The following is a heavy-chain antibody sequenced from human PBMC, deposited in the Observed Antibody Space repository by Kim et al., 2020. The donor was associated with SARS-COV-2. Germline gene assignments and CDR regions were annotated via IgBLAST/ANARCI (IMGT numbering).Heavy chain of an antibody. CDR2: INTNTGNP. J-gene: IGHJ6*02. CDR1: GYTFTSYA. D-gene: IGHD3-9*01. V-gene: IGHV7-4-1*02. CDR3: ARGGILTGYSPWDYYYYDMDV. Sequence: ASVKVSCKASGYTFTSYAMNWVRQAPGQGLEWMGWINTNTGNPTYAQGFTGRFVFSLDTSVSTAYLQTSSLKAEDTAVYYCARGGILTGYSPWDYYYYDMDVWGQGTTVTVSS.